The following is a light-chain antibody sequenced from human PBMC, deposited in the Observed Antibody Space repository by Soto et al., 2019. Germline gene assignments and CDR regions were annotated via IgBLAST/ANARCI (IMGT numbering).Light chain of an antibody. J-gene: IGKJ1*01. CDR3: QQYYGTPPT. CDR1: QSVLHSSNNKMY. Sequence: DIVMTQSPDSLAVSLGERATINCKSSQSVLHSSNNKMYLAWYQQKPGQPPKLLIYWASIRESGVPDRISGSGSGTDFTLPIGSLQAEDVAVYYCQQYYGTPPTFGQGTKVEIK. V-gene: IGKV4-1*01. CDR2: WAS.